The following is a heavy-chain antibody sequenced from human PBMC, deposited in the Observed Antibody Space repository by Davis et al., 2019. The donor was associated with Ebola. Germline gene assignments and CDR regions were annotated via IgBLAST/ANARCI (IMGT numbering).Heavy chain of an antibody. D-gene: IGHD3-10*01. Sequence: GGSLRLSCAASGFTFSSYAMSWVRQAPGKGLEWVSAISGSGGSTYYADSVKGRFTISRDNSENMLYLQMNSLRAEDTALYYCAKDRLRLWLGESSGQGTLVTISS. J-gene: IGHJ5*02. CDR2: ISGSGGST. V-gene: IGHV3-23*01. CDR1: GFTFSSYA. CDR3: AKDRLRLWLGES.